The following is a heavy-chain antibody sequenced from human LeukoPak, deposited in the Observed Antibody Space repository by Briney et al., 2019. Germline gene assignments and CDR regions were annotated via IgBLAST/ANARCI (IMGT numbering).Heavy chain of an antibody. V-gene: IGHV5-51*01. Sequence: GESLKISCQGSGYSFINYWIGWVRQMPGKGLEWMGIIYPADSDTRYSPSFQGQVTISADKSISTAYLQWSSLKASDTAMYYCARQEYCSGGSCYTWFDPWGQGTLVTVSS. CDR2: IYPADSDT. D-gene: IGHD2-15*01. CDR1: GYSFINYW. J-gene: IGHJ5*02. CDR3: ARQEYCSGGSCYTWFDP.